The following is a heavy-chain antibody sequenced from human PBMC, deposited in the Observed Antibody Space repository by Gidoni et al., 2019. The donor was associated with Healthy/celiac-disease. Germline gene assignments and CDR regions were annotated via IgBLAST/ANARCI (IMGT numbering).Heavy chain of an antibody. CDR3: ARLSLAVTHYYYYGMDV. J-gene: IGHJ6*02. CDR2: ISSSSSTI. CDR1: GFTFSSFS. Sequence: EVQLAESRGGLLQPGWSLRLSCAASGFTFSSFSMNWVRQAPGKVLEWVSYISSSSSTIYYAASVKGRFTISRDNAKNSLYLQMNSLRDEDTAVYYCARLSLAVTHYYYYGMDVWGQGTTVTVSS. D-gene: IGHD3-16*02. V-gene: IGHV3-48*02.